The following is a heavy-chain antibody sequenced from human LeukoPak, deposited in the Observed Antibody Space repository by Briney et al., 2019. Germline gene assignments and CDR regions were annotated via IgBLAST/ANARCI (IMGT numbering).Heavy chain of an antibody. V-gene: IGHV3-23*01. Sequence: GGSLRLSCAASGFSFTSYAMTWVRRAPGKGLEWVSGISGGGDFTYYVDSMKGRFTISRDNSKNTLYLQMNSLRAEDTAVYYCANTYSYGSGRNDYWGQGALVTVSS. CDR3: ANTYSYGSGRNDY. J-gene: IGHJ4*02. CDR2: ISGGGDFT. CDR1: GFSFTSYA. D-gene: IGHD3-10*01.